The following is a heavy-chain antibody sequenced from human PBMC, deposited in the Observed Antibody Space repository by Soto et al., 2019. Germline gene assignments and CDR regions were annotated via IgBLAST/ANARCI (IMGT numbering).Heavy chain of an antibody. CDR2: ISGSGGST. Sequence: GGSLRLSCAASGFTFSSYAMSWVRQAPGKGLEWVSAISGSGGSTYYVDSVKGRFTISRDNSKNTLYLQMNSLRAEDTAVYYCAKAKYSGSYYGADADYYYGMDVWGQGTTVTVSS. J-gene: IGHJ6*02. V-gene: IGHV3-23*01. CDR3: AKAKYSGSYYGADADYYYGMDV. CDR1: GFTFSSYA. D-gene: IGHD1-26*01.